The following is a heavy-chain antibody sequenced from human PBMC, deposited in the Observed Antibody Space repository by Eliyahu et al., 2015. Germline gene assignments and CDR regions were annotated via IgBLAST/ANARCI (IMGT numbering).Heavy chain of an antibody. J-gene: IGHJ4*02. Sequence: QVQLVQSGAEVKKPGSSVKVSCKXSGXTFSXYAXSWVRQAPGQGLEWMGGIIPIFGTANYAQKFQGRVTITADESTSTAYMELSSLRSEDTAVYYCARGNGTVVTPRLVYWGQGTLVTVSS. CDR1: GXTFSXYA. CDR2: IIPIFGTA. D-gene: IGHD4-23*01. V-gene: IGHV1-69*01. CDR3: ARGNGTVVTPRLVY.